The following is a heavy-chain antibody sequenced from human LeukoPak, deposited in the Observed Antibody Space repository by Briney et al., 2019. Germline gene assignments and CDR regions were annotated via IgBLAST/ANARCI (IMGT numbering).Heavy chain of an antibody. J-gene: IGHJ4*02. D-gene: IGHD2-21*01. CDR1: GFTFSSFA. Sequence: PGGSLRLSCVVSGFTFSSFAMHWVRQAPGKGLEWMAVMSSGGVSQQYADSVKGRFTISRDNSRDTLYLQMNSLKIEDTAVYYCARDVAPKGFDHWGQGTLVTVSS. CDR2: MSSGGVSQ. CDR3: ARDVAPKGFDH. V-gene: IGHV3-30-3*01.